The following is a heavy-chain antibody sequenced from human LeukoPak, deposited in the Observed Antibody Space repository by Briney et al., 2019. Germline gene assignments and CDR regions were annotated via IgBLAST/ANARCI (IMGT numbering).Heavy chain of an antibody. CDR3: ARTYYYDSSGYPYYYYGMGV. Sequence: GESLKISCKGSGYSFTSYWIGWVRQMPGKGLEWMGIIYPGDSDTRYSPSFQGQVTISADKSISTAYLQWSSLKASDTAMYYCARTYYYDSSGYPYYYYGMGVWGQGTTVTVSS. CDR2: IYPGDSDT. J-gene: IGHJ6*02. D-gene: IGHD3-22*01. V-gene: IGHV5-51*01. CDR1: GYSFTSYW.